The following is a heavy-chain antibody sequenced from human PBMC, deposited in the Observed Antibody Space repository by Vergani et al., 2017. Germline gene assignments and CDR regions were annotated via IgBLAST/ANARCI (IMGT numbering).Heavy chain of an antibody. Sequence: QLQLQESGPGLVKPSETLSLTCTVSGGSISSSSYYWGWIRQPPGKGLEWIGSIHYSGSTYYNPSLKSRVTISVDTSKNQFSLKLSSVTAADTAVDYCARHFSGEQQQVDYWGQGTLVTVSS. D-gene: IGHD6-13*01. CDR3: ARHFSGEQQQVDY. J-gene: IGHJ4*01. V-gene: IGHV4-39*01. CDR2: IHYSGST. CDR1: GGSISSSSYY.